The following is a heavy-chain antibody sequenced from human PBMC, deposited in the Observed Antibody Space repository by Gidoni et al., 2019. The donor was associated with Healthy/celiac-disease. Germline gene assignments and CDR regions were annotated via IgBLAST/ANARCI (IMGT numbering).Heavy chain of an antibody. V-gene: IGHV3-49*05. CDR3: TRELLWFGELLSPSYFDY. Sequence: EVQLVESGGGLVKPGRSLRLSCTASGFTFGDYAMSWFRQAPGKGLEWVGFIRSKAYGGTTEYAASVKGRFTISRDDSKSIAYLQMNSLKTEDTAVYYCTRELLWFGELLSPSYFDYWGQGTLVTVSS. CDR1: GFTFGDYA. CDR2: IRSKAYGGTT. D-gene: IGHD3-10*01. J-gene: IGHJ4*02.